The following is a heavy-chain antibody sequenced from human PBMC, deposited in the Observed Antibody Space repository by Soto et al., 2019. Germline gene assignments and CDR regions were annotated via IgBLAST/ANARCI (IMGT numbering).Heavy chain of an antibody. CDR2: LSGSGGST. V-gene: IGHV3-23*01. CDR3: AKDMKNGLALRYFHWLVDY. J-gene: IGHJ4*02. CDR1: GFTFSSYA. Sequence: EVQLLESGGGLVQPGGSLRLSCAASGFTFSSYAMSWVRQAPGKGLEWVSALSGSGGSTYYADSVKGRFTISRDNSKNTLYLQMNSLRAEDTAVYYCAKDMKNGLALRYFHWLVDYWGQGPLVTVSS. D-gene: IGHD3-9*01.